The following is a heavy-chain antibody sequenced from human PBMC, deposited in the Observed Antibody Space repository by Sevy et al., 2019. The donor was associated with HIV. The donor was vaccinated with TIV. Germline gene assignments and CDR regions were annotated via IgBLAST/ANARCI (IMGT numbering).Heavy chain of an antibody. J-gene: IGHJ4*02. Sequence: SETLSLTCAVYGGSFSGYYWSWIRQPPGKGLEWFGEINHSGSTNYNPPLKSRVTISVDTSKIKFSLKLSSVTAADTAVYYCARYRVAGNFDYWGQGTLVTVSS. V-gene: IGHV4-34*01. CDR1: GGSFSGYY. CDR3: ARYRVAGNFDY. D-gene: IGHD6-19*01. CDR2: INHSGST.